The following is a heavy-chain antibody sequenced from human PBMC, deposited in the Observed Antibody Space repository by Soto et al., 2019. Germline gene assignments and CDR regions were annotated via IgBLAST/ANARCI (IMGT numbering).Heavy chain of an antibody. D-gene: IGHD6-19*01. CDR2: ISGSGGDT. J-gene: IGHJ4*02. V-gene: IGHV3-23*01. CDR1: GFTFNNYA. Sequence: GGSLRLSCAASGFTFNNYAMSWVRQAPGKGLEWLSAISGSGGDTYYADSVKGRFTISRDNSKNTLYLQMNSLRAEDTAVYYCAKDYSSGSKAPYYFDYWGQGTLVTV. CDR3: AKDYSSGSKAPYYFDY.